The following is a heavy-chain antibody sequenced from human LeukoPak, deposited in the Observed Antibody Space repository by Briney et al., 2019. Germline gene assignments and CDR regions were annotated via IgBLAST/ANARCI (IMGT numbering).Heavy chain of an antibody. J-gene: IGHJ6*02. CDR3: AKGIPGSHPYYYFAMDV. V-gene: IGHV3-30*18. Sequence: GKSLRLSCSTSGFTFSDYGMHWVRQAPGKGLEWLAVISFDENNEYYADSAKGRFTISRDNSKSTLFLQMNSLRDEDTAAYYCAKGIPGSHPYYYFAMDVWGQGTTVAVSS. D-gene: IGHD3-16*02. CDR1: GFTFSDYG. CDR2: ISFDENNE.